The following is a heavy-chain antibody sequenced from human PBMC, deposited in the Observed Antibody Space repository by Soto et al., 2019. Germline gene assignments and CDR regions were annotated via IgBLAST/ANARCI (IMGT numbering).Heavy chain of an antibody. CDR3: ARVVVGATTFRGYFDY. V-gene: IGHV3-33*01. D-gene: IGHD1-26*01. CDR2: IRYDGSNE. J-gene: IGHJ4*02. CDR1: GFTFSGYG. Sequence: QVQLVESGGGVVQPGRSLRLSCAASGFTFSGYGMHWVRQAPGKGLEWVAIIRYDGSNEDYADSVKGRFTISRDNSKNPLYLQMTSLRAEDTAVYYCARVVVGATTFRGYFDYWGQGTLVTVSS.